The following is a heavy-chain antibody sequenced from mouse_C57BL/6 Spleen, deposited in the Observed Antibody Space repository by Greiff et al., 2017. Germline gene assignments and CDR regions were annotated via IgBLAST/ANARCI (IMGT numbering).Heavy chain of an antibody. CDR2: ISSGSSTI. V-gene: IGHV5-17*01. Sequence: EVKLVESGGGLVKPGGSLKLSCAASGFTFSDYGMHWVRQAPEKGLEWVAYISSGSSTIYYADTVKGRFTISRDNAKNNLFLQMTSLRSEDTAMYYCARLYGSSYWYFDVWGTGTTVTVSS. CDR3: ARLYGSSYWYFDV. J-gene: IGHJ1*03. CDR1: GFTFSDYG. D-gene: IGHD1-1*01.